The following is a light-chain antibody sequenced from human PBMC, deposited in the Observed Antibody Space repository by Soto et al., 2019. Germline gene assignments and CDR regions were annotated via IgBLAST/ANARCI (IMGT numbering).Light chain of an antibody. J-gene: IGKJ5*01. CDR3: KQGPHGTST. V-gene: IGKV2-30*02. Sequence: DVVMNQSPLSLPVPLGHPVSIXXRSXQSLVHSDGIAYFSGVQQRPGRSPRXXCDKVSNRDSVVPARFSGRGSGTDFALKSSRVDAAGVGVYSCKQGPHGTSTCGPGTRLETK. CDR2: KVS. CDR1: QSLVHSDGIAY.